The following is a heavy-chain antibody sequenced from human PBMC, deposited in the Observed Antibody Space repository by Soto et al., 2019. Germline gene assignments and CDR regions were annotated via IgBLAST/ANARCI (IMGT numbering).Heavy chain of an antibody. V-gene: IGHV3-21*01. Sequence: GGSLRLSCAASGFTFSSYSMNWVRQAPGKGLEWVSSISSSSSYIYYADSVKGRFTISRDNAKNSLYLQMNSLRAEDTAVYYCARDYMNYYDSSGLLAPYYYYGMDVWGQGTTVTVSS. J-gene: IGHJ6*02. D-gene: IGHD3-22*01. CDR1: GFTFSSYS. CDR3: ARDYMNYYDSSGLLAPYYYYGMDV. CDR2: ISSSSSYI.